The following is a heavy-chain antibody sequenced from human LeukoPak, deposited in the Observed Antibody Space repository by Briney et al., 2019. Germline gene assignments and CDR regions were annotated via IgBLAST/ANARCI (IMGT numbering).Heavy chain of an antibody. Sequence: ASVKVSCKTSGYTFTSYGISWVRQAPGQGLEWMGGIIPIFGTANYAQKFQGRVTITADESTSTAYMELSSLRSEDTAVYYCARGLDRRYFDYWGQGTLVTVSS. CDR2: IIPIFGTA. J-gene: IGHJ4*02. D-gene: IGHD3-16*02. CDR3: ARGLDRRYFDY. V-gene: IGHV1-69*13. CDR1: GYTFTSYG.